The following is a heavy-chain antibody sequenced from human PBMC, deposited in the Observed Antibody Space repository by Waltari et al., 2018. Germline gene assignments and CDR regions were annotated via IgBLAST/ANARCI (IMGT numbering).Heavy chain of an antibody. J-gene: IGHJ4*02. Sequence: QVQLQESGPGLVKPSETLSLTCAVSGYSISSGYYWGWIRPPPGKGLEWIGSIYHRGSTCYNPSLKSRGTISVDTSKNQCSLKLSSVTAADTAVYYCARDTPAPRITGATSVDYWGQGTLVTVSS. CDR2: IYHRGST. CDR1: GYSISSGYY. D-gene: IGHD1-20*01. V-gene: IGHV4-38-2*02. CDR3: ARDTPAPRITGATSVDY.